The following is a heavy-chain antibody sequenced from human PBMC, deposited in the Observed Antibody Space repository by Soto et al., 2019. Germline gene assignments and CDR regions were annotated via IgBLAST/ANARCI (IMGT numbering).Heavy chain of an antibody. V-gene: IGHV4-31*03. J-gene: IGHJ4*02. CDR1: GGSISSGGYY. Sequence: TLSLPCTVSGGSISSGGYYWSFIRQHPGKGLEWIGYIYYSGSTYYNPSLKSRVTISVDTSKNQFSLKLSSVTAEDTAVYYCARGFVVVVAATYFDYWGQGTLVTVSS. CDR2: IYYSGST. CDR3: ARGFVVVVAATYFDY. D-gene: IGHD2-15*01.